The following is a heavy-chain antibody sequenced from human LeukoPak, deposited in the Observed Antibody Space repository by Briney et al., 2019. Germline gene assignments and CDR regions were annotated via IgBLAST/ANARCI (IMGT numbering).Heavy chain of an antibody. J-gene: IGHJ4*02. CDR3: ARGWSSGWPRGVDY. Sequence: GGSLRLSCAASGFTFSSYWMSWVRQAPGKGLEWVANIKQDGSEKYYVDSVKGRFTISRDNAKNSLYLQMNSLRDEDTAVYYCARGWSSGWPRGVDYWGQGTLVTVSS. D-gene: IGHD6-19*01. CDR1: GFTFSSYW. V-gene: IGHV3-7*01. CDR2: IKQDGSEK.